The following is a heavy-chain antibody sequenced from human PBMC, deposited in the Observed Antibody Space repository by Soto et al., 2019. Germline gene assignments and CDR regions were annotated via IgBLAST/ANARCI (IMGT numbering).Heavy chain of an antibody. CDR3: ARDRVLGIAVAGDNWFDP. Sequence: SDTLSLTCTVSGGSVSSGSYYWGWIRQPPGKGLEWIGYIYYSGSTNYNPSLKSRVTISVDTSKNQFSLKLSSVTAADTAVYYCARDRVLGIAVAGDNWFDPWGQGTLVTVSS. D-gene: IGHD6-19*01. J-gene: IGHJ5*02. CDR1: GGSVSSGSYY. CDR2: IYYSGST. V-gene: IGHV4-61*01.